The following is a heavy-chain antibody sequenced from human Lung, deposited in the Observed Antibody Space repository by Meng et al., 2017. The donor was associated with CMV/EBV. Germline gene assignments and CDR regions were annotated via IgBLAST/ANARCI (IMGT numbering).Heavy chain of an antibody. V-gene: IGHV3-30-3*01. CDR2: MSFDGGNI. CDR3: ARDGDYCTDGTCLFDY. J-gene: IGHJ4*02. D-gene: IGHD2-8*01. Sequence: LSLTCAASGFTFSRYAMHWVRQAQGKGLEWVALMSFDGGNIQYTDSLKRRFTISRYNCKNVLYLQMNSLRLEDPAVYYCARDGDYCTDGTCLFDYWGQGTLVTVSS. CDR1: GFTFSRYA.